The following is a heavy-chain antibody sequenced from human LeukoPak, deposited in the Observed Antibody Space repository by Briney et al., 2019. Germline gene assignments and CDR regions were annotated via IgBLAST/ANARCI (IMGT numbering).Heavy chain of an antibody. CDR1: GYTFTNYY. Sequence: ASVKVSCKASGYTFTNYYMHWVRQAPGQGLEWMGWINPNSGGTNYAQKFQGRVTMTRDTSISSAYIELSSLRSDDTAVYYCARHIAVAGTGDWFDPWGQGTLVTVSS. J-gene: IGHJ5*02. CDR3: ARHIAVAGTGDWFDP. D-gene: IGHD6-19*01. V-gene: IGHV1-2*02. CDR2: INPNSGGT.